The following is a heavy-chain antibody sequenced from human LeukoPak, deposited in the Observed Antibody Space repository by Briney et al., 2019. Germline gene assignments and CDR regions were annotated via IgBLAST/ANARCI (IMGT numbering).Heavy chain of an antibody. J-gene: IGHJ3*01. CDR1: GGSISSYY. CDR2: IYYSGST. V-gene: IGHV4-59*01. Sequence: PSETLSLTCTVSGGSISSYYWSWIRQPPGKGLEWIGYIYYSGSTNYNPSLKSRVTISVDTSKNQFSLKLSSVTAADTAVYYCARDGGFGELFAFDLWGQGTVVTVSS. D-gene: IGHD3-10*01. CDR3: ARDGGFGELFAFDL.